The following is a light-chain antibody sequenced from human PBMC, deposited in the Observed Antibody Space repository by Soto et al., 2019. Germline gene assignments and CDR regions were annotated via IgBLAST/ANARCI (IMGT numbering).Light chain of an antibody. CDR2: DIS. Sequence: QSVLTQPASVSGSPGQSITISCTGTSSDVGGYNYVSWYQQHPGTAPKLMIYDISHRPAGVSNRFSCSNSGNTSSLTISGLQAEDAADYYCSSYTSRSTVVFGGGTKLTVL. CDR3: SSYTSRSTVV. V-gene: IGLV2-14*01. J-gene: IGLJ2*01. CDR1: SSDVGGYNY.